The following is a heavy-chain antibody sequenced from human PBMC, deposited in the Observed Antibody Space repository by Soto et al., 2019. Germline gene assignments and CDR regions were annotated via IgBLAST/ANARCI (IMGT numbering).Heavy chain of an antibody. V-gene: IGHV5-10-1*01. CDR2: IDPSDSYT. CDR3: ARQEGDYYYYGMDV. Sequence: PGESLKISCKGSGYSFTSYWISWVRQMPGKGLEWMGRIDPSDSYTNYSPSFQGHVTISADKSISTAYLQWSSLKASDTAMYYCARQEGDYYYYGMDVWGQGTTVTVYS. J-gene: IGHJ6*02. CDR1: GYSFTSYW.